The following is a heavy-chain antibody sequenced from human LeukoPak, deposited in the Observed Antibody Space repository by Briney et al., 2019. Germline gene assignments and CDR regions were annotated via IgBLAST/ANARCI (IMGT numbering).Heavy chain of an antibody. Sequence: SETLSLTCAVYGGSFSGYYWSWIRQPPGKGLEWIGETNHSGSTNYNPSLKSRVTISVDTSKNQFSLKLSSVTAADTAVYYCASHLLGAAARFDYWGQGTLVTVSS. D-gene: IGHD6-13*01. CDR3: ASHLLGAAARFDY. CDR1: GGSFSGYY. J-gene: IGHJ4*02. V-gene: IGHV4-34*01. CDR2: TNHSGST.